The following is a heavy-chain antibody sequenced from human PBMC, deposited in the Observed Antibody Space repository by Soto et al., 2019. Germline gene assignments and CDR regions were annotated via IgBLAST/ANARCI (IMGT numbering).Heavy chain of an antibody. CDR3: ARQDAFDV. Sequence: ASVKVSCEASGYTFSSYGMHWVRQAPGHRLEWMGWINVGNGGTAYSQKFQPRVTITRDTTASTAYMELNSLISEDTAVYYCARQDAFDVWGQGTMVTVSS. J-gene: IGHJ3*01. CDR2: INVGNGGT. CDR1: GYTFSSYG. V-gene: IGHV1-3*01.